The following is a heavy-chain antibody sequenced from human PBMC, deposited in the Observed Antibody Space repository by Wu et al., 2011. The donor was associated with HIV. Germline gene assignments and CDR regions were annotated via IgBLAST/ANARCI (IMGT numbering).Heavy chain of an antibody. V-gene: IGHV1-2*04. J-gene: IGHJ4*02. CDR2: MNTDSGDT. CDR1: GYTFVGYN. Sequence: EVKEPGASMKVACKASGYTFVGYNVHWVRQVPGQGLEWMGWMNTDSGDTKSAQKFQGWVTMTRDTSISTAYLELNRLRSDDTAIYHCASLPRNGWYGLGFWGPGTLVTVSS. CDR3: ASLPRNGWYGLGF. D-gene: IGHD6-19*01.